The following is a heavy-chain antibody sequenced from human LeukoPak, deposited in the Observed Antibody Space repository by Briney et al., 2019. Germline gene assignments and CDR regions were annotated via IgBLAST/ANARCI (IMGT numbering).Heavy chain of an antibody. CDR1: GFTFSNFE. V-gene: IGHV3-48*03. CDR2: ISSSGTGI. J-gene: IGHJ4*02. D-gene: IGHD3-16*01. CDR3: ARSKKVGDDSFDF. Sequence: GGSLRLSCAAPGFTFSNFEMNWVRQTPGKGLEWVSYISSSGTGIHYADSVKGRFTISRDNARNSLSLQMNSLRAEDTAFYYCARSKKVGDDSFDFWGQGTLVTVSS.